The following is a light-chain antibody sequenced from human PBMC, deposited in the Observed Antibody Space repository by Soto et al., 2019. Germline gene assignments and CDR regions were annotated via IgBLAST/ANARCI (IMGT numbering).Light chain of an antibody. J-gene: IGLJ3*02. CDR2: DVS. Sequence: QSALTQPRAVSGSPGQSVTISCTGTSSDVGGYNYVSWYQQHPGKAPKLMIYDVSKRPSGVPDRFSGSKSGNTASLTSSGLQAEDEADYYCCSYAGSYTLVLGGGTKLTVL. CDR3: CSYAGSYTLV. CDR1: SSDVGGYNY. V-gene: IGLV2-11*01.